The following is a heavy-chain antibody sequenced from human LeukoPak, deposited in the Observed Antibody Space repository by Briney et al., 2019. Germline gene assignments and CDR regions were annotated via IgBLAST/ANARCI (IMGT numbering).Heavy chain of an antibody. Sequence: SETLSLTCAVYGGSFSGYYWSWIRQPPGKGLEWIGEINHSGSTNYNPSLKSRVTISVDTSRNQFSLKLSSMTAADTAVYYCARQRVNKWNNLWSFDYWGQGTLVTVSS. CDR1: GGSFSGYY. CDR2: INHSGST. V-gene: IGHV4-34*01. J-gene: IGHJ4*02. D-gene: IGHD1/OR15-1a*01. CDR3: ARQRVNKWNNLWSFDY.